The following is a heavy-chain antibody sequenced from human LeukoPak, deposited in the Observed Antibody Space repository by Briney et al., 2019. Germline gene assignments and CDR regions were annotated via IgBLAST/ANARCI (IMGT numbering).Heavy chain of an antibody. V-gene: IGHV4-34*01. CDR2: GSESGGT. J-gene: IGHJ3*02. D-gene: IGHD3-16*01. CDR1: GGSLNGHY. Sequence: PSETLSLTCAVYGGSLNGHYWSWIRQPPGKGLEWIGEGSESGGTKFNPSLKSRVTISADTSKNQFSLKLNSVTAADTAVYYCARVVSLGAFDIWGQGTMVTVSS. CDR3: ARVVSLGAFDI.